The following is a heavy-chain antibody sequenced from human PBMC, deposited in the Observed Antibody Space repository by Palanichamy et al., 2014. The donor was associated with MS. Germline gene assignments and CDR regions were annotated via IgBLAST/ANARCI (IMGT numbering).Heavy chain of an antibody. D-gene: IGHD1-26*01. Sequence: GSFRGYYWTWLRQPPGKGLEWIGEMSHTGSINYNASLKNRVTISVDTSKIQFSLEMNSVTAADTAVYYCARGLSTQWDSGSFYPSGYGYWGQGTLVTVSS. CDR3: ARGLSTQWDSGSFYPSGYGY. J-gene: IGHJ4*02. CDR1: GSFRGYY. CDR2: MSHTGSI. V-gene: IGHV4-34*01.